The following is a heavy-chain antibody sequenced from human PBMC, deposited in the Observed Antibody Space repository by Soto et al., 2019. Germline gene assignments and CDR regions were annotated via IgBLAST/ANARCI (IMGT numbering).Heavy chain of an antibody. CDR3: ARDGPPGDDYGDYDAFDI. J-gene: IGHJ3*02. V-gene: IGHV4-4*02. CDR2: IYHSGST. CDR1: SGSISSSNW. D-gene: IGHD4-17*01. Sequence: KPSETLSLTCAVSSGSISSSNWWSWVRQPPGKGLEWIGEIYHSGSTNYNPSLKSRVTISVDKSKNQFSLKLSSVTAADTAVYYCARDGPPGDDYGDYDAFDIWGQGTMVTVSS.